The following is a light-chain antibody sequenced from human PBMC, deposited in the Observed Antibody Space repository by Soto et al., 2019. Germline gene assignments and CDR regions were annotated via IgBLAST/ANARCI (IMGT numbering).Light chain of an antibody. V-gene: IGLV1-40*01. J-gene: IGLJ3*02. CDR1: SSNLGAGYD. CDR2: GNR. CDR3: QDYDYSLTASV. Sequence: QSVLTQPPSVSGAPGQRVTISCTGNSSNLGAGYDVHWYQQLPGAAPKLVIFGNRNRPSGVPERFSVSKSGTSASLAITGLQAEYEADYYCQDYDYSLTASVCGGWTKLTVL.